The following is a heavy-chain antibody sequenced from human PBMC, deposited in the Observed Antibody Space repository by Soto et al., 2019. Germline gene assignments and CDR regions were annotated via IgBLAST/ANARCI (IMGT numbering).Heavy chain of an antibody. V-gene: IGHV4-30-4*08. CDR3: ARRLYYDSSGFEGGGMDV. Sequence: SETLSLTCIVSGGSISSNDFYWSWIRQHPGKGLEWIGYIFYIGSTYYNPSLKSRVTISVDTSKNQFSLKLSFVTAADTAVFYCARRLYYDSSGFEGGGMDVWGQGTTVTVSS. J-gene: IGHJ6*02. D-gene: IGHD3-22*01. CDR1: GGSISSNDFY. CDR2: IFYIGST.